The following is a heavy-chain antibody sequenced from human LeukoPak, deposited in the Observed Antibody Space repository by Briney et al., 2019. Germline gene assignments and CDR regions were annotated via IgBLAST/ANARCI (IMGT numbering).Heavy chain of an antibody. CDR2: ISGSGGST. J-gene: IGHJ4*02. V-gene: IGHV3-23*01. Sequence: GGSLRLSGAASGFTFSSYAMSWVRQAPGKGLEWVSAISGSGGSTYYADSVKGRFTISRDNSKNTLYLQMNSLRAEDTAVYYCAKVDYGSGSYYSFPRYYFDYWGQGTLVTVSS. CDR3: AKVDYGSGSYYSFPRYYFDY. D-gene: IGHD3-10*01. CDR1: GFTFSSYA.